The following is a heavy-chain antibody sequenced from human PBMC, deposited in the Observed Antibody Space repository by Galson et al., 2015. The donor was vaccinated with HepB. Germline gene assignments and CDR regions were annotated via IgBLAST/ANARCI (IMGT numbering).Heavy chain of an antibody. CDR1: GFTFSSYA. D-gene: IGHD5-18*01. J-gene: IGHJ6*02. CDR3: ARDSVTAMVFNYYYGMDV. V-gene: IGHV3-30-3*01. CDR2: ISYDGSNK. Sequence: SLRLSCAASGFTFSSYAMHWVRQAPGKGLEWVAVISYDGSNKYYADSVKGRFTISRDNSKNTLYLQMNSLRAEDTAVYYCARDSVTAMVFNYYYGMDVWGQGTTVTVSS.